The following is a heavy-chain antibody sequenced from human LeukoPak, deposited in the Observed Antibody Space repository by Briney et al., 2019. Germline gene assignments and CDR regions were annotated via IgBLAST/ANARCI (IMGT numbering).Heavy chain of an antibody. V-gene: IGHV4-4*07. CDR3: ARFGGSGDTRGYFDN. CDR1: GASISNYY. J-gene: IGHJ4*02. Sequence: PSETLSLTCIVSGASISNYYWSWIRQPAGKGPEWIGRIYNGGSTNYNSSLRSRITMSLDTSKNQFPLKLTSVTAADTAVYYCARFGGSGDTRGYFDNWGQGTLVTVSS. CDR2: IYNGGST. D-gene: IGHD2-15*01.